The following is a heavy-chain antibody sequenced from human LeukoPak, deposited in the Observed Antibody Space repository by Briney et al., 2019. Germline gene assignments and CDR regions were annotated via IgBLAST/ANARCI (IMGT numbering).Heavy chain of an antibody. J-gene: IGHJ4*02. V-gene: IGHV3-48*01. Sequence: GGSLRLSCAASGFSFSKYSMNWVRQAPGKGLEWVSYIGSNIGTIYYADSVKGRFTISRDNAKNSLNLQVNSLRAEDTAVYYCARDSPPDYWGQGTLVTVSS. CDR2: IGSNIGTI. CDR1: GFSFSKYS. CDR3: ARDSPPDY.